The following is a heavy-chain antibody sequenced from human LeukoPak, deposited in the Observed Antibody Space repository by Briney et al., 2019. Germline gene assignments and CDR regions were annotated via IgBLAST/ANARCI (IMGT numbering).Heavy chain of an antibody. CDR3: ARGPSSRGVIIKNYYYYGMGV. D-gene: IGHD3-10*01. Sequence: KPSETLSLTCTVSGGSVSSGSYYWSWIRQPPGKGLEWIGYIYYSGSTNYNPSLKSRVTISVDTSKNQFSLKLSSVTAADTAVYYCARGPSSRGVIIKNYYYYGMGVWGKGTTVTVSS. CDR2: IYYSGST. J-gene: IGHJ6*04. V-gene: IGHV4-61*01. CDR1: GGSVSSGSYY.